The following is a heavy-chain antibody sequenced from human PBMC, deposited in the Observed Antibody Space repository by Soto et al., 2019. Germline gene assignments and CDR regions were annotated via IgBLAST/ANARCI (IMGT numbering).Heavy chain of an antibody. CDR3: ARHWECGGDGYSHYYYAMDV. Sequence: GESLKISCKGSGYSFTSYWIGWVRQMPGKGLEWMGIIYPGDSDTRYSPSFQAQDTISADKSISTAYLQWSSLKASDTAMYYCARHWECGGDGYSHYYYAMDVWGQGTTVTVSS. V-gene: IGHV5-51*01. J-gene: IGHJ6*02. CDR2: IYPGDSDT. D-gene: IGHD2-21*02. CDR1: GYSFTSYW.